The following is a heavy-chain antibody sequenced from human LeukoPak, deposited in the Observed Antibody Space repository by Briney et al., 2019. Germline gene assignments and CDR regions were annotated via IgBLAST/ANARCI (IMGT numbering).Heavy chain of an antibody. V-gene: IGHV1-18*01. CDR1: GYTFTNYD. Sequence: ASVNVSCKASGYTFTNYDISWVRQAAGKGLEWMGWISPYNGNTDSAQEFQGRVTLTTDTSTSTAYMELRSLTSDDSAVYYCATGGGDWYSDLWGRGTLVTVSS. J-gene: IGHJ2*01. D-gene: IGHD3-10*01. CDR3: ATGGGDWYSDL. CDR2: ISPYNGNT.